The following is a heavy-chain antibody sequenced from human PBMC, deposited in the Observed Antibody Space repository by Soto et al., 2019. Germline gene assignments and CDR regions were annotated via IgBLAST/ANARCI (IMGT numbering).Heavy chain of an antibody. D-gene: IGHD5-12*01. CDR1: GYTFINYH. CDR2: INTYNGMT. V-gene: IGHV1-18*01. CDR3: AKSPRGEMATA. J-gene: IGHJ5*02. Sequence: QVQLVQSGGEVKKPGASVTVSCKASGYTFINYHITWVRQAPGQGLEWMAWINTYNGMTDYAQRFQGRVTMTRNTYTSTAYMELRNLASDGEAVYSCAKSPRGEMATAWGQGSLVTVSP.